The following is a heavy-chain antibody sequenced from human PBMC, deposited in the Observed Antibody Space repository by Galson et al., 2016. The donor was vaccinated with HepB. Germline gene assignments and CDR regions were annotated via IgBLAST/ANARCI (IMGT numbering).Heavy chain of an antibody. Sequence: SLRLSCAASGFTFSSYAMNWVRQAPGKGPEWVSGISGSGGSTHYADSVKGRFTISRDNAKNSLYLQMNSLRDEDTAVYYCARFELRTDAFDIWGQGTMVTVSS. J-gene: IGHJ3*02. CDR2: ISGSGGST. D-gene: IGHD4-23*01. V-gene: IGHV3-23*01. CDR1: GFTFSSYA. CDR3: ARFELRTDAFDI.